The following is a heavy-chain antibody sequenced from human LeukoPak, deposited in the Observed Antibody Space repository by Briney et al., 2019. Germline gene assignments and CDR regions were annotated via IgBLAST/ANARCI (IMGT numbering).Heavy chain of an antibody. Sequence: ASVKVSFKASGYTFTSYDINWVRQATGQGLEWMGWMNPNSGNTGYAQKFQGRVTMTRNTSISTAYMELSSLRSEDTAVYYCASYYYDYYDAFDIWGQGTMVTVSS. CDR1: GYTFTSYD. CDR3: ASYYYDYYDAFDI. CDR2: MNPNSGNT. D-gene: IGHD3-22*01. V-gene: IGHV1-8*01. J-gene: IGHJ3*02.